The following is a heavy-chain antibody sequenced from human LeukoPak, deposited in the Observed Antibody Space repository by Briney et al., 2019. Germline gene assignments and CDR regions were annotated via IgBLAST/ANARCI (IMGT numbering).Heavy chain of an antibody. CDR2: IYYSGST. CDR1: GGSISSGDYY. V-gene: IGHV4-30-4*01. J-gene: IGHJ4*02. D-gene: IGHD6-19*01. CDR3: ARGGISGSGLDY. Sequence: SQTLSLTCTVSGGSISSGDYYWSWIRQPPGKGLEWIGYIYYSGSTYYNPSLKSRVTISVDTSKNQFSLKLSSVTAADTAVYYCARGGISGSGLDYWGLGTLVTVSS.